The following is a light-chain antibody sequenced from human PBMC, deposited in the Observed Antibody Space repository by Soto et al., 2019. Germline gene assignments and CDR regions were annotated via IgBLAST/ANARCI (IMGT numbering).Light chain of an antibody. CDR2: EVT. V-gene: IGLV2-14*01. CDR3: SSYTNINTRACV. J-gene: IGLJ1*01. CDR1: SGDVGSYNR. Sequence: LTQPASVSGSPGQSITISCTGTSGDVGSYNRVSWYQQHPGKAPKLIIYEVTDRPSGVSNRFSGSKSGNTASLTISGLQAEDEAEYYCSSYTNINTRACVFGTGTKVTVL.